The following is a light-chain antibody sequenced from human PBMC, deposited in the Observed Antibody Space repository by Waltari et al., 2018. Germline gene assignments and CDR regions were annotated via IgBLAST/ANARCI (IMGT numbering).Light chain of an antibody. CDR3: QTGGHGTWV. V-gene: IGLV4-69*01. J-gene: IGLJ3*02. Sequence: QLVLTQSPSASASLVASVNLPCTLSSGHSSTIIAWHQHQPEKGPRYLMKVNSDGSHSKGDEIPDRFSGSSSGAERYLTISSLQSEDEADYYCQTGGHGTWVFGGGTKLTVL. CDR2: VNSDGSH. CDR1: SGHSSTI.